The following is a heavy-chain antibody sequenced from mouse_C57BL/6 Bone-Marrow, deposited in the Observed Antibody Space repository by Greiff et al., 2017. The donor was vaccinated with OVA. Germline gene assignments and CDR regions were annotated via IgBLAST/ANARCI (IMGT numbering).Heavy chain of an antibody. D-gene: IGHD1-1*01. CDR2: IDPETGGT. CDR1: GYTFTDYE. CDR3: TRGFTTVVDY. Sequence: QVQLKESGAELVRPGASVTLSCKASGYTFTDYEMHWVKQTPVHGLEWIGAIDPETGGTAYNQKFKGKAILTADKSSSTAYMELRSLTSEDSAVYYCTRGFTTVVDYWGQGTTLTVSS. V-gene: IGHV1-15*01. J-gene: IGHJ2*01.